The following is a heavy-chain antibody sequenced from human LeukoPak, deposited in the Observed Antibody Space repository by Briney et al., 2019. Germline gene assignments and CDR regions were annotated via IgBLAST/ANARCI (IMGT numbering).Heavy chain of an antibody. V-gene: IGHV1-2*02. CDR2: INPNSGGT. D-gene: IGHD4-11*01. J-gene: IGHJ4*02. CDR1: GYTFTAYY. CDR3: ARDAIVRDYSYSDY. Sequence: ASVKVSCKASGYTFTAYYIHWVRQVPGQGLQWMGWINPNSGGTNYPQKFQGRVTMTTDTSISTAYMELNSLRSDDTAVYFCARDAIVRDYSYSDYWGQGTLVTVSS.